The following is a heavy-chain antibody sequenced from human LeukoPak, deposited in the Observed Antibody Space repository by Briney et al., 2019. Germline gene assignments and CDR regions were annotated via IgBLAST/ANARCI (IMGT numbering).Heavy chain of an antibody. J-gene: IGHJ6*02. CDR3: ARPMVRDNYYYYGMDV. Sequence: SVKVSCKTSGYTFSNYGISWVRQAPGQGLEWMGGIIPIFGTANYAQKFQGRVTITADKSTSTAYMELSSLRSEDTAVYYCARPMVRDNYYYYGMDVWGQGTTVTVSS. CDR2: IIPIFGTA. V-gene: IGHV1-69*06. CDR1: GYTFSNYG. D-gene: IGHD3-10*01.